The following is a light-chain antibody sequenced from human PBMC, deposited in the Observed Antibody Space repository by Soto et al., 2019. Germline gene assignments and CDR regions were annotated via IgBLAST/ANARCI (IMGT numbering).Light chain of an antibody. CDR2: VNSDGSH. CDR1: SGHSNYA. Sequence: QSVLTQSPSASASLGASVKLTCTLSSGHSNYAIAWHQQQPETGPRYLMKVNSDGSHSKGDGIPDRFSGSSSGAERHLTISSLQSEDEADYYCQTWGTGIQWVFGGGTKLTVL. V-gene: IGLV4-69*01. CDR3: QTWGTGIQWV. J-gene: IGLJ3*02.